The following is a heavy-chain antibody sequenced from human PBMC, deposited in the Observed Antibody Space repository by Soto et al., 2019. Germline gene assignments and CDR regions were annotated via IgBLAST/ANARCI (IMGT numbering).Heavy chain of an antibody. CDR2: IYYSGHT. Sequence: SETVSLTCNVSGGSISSSSYYWGWIRQPPGKGLEWIASIYYSGHTYYNPSLKSRVTISVDTSKNQFSLKLSSLTAADTAVYYFAMSLWFGNTPECFELWRQGTLVIVSS. J-gene: IGHJ5*02. V-gene: IGHV4-39*01. CDR3: AMSLWFGNTPECFEL. CDR1: GGSISSSSYY. D-gene: IGHD3-10*01.